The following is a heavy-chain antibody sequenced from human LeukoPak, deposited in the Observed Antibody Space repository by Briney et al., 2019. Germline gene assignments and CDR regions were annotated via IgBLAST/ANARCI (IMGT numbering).Heavy chain of an antibody. CDR2: VSPNSGDT. D-gene: IGHD7-27*01. CDR1: GYTFTSYD. J-gene: IGHJ4*02. Sequence: ASVKVPCKASGYTFTSYDFNWVRQATGQRPEWMGWVSPNSGDTGYAQKFQDRVTMTRNTSISTAYMELSSLRSDDTAVYYCARGPPNWGYDYWGPGTLVTVSS. CDR3: ARGPPNWGYDY. V-gene: IGHV1-8*01.